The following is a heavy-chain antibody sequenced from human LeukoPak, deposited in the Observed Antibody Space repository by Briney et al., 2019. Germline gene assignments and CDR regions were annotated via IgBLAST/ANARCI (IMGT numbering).Heavy chain of an antibody. CDR2: INHSGST. V-gene: IGHV4-34*01. CDR1: GGSFSGFY. CDR3: ATPGKYCSSTSCYPAEIDY. J-gene: IGHJ4*02. Sequence: PSETLSLTCAVYGGSFSGFYWNWIRQPPGKGLEWIGEINHSGSTNYNPSLKSRVTISVDTSKNQFSLKLSSVTAADTAVYYCATPGKYCSSTSCYPAEIDYWGQGTLVTVSS. D-gene: IGHD2-2*01.